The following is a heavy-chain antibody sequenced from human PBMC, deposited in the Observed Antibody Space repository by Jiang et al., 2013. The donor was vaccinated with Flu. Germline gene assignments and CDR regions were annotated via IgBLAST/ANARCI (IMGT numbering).Heavy chain of an antibody. Sequence: GSGLVKPSGTLSLTCAVSGGSISSSNWWSWVRQPPGKGLEWIGEIYHSGSTNYNPSLKSRVTISVDKSKNQFSLKLSSVTAADTAVYYCARAVKDSISGLYSWYFDLWGRGTLVTVSS. CDR2: IYHSGST. J-gene: IGHJ2*01. V-gene: IGHV4-4*02. CDR1: GGSISSSNW. CDR3: ARAVKDSISGLYSWYFDL. D-gene: IGHD3-22*01.